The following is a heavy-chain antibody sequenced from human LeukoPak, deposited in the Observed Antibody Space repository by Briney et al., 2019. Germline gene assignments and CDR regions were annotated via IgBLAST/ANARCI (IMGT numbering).Heavy chain of an antibody. V-gene: IGHV4-59*08. Sequence: AETLTLTCTASGCTISSYYWSWVRQPPGKGLEWIGYIYYSGRSNYNASLNSRVTTSVETAKNPFSRNLTSNTAADTAVYYCARLSTYTNPPLYYYYGMDVSGEGTTVTVSS. D-gene: IGHD4-11*01. CDR2: IYYSGRS. CDR1: GCTISSYY. CDR3: ARLSTYTNPPLYYYYGMDV. J-gene: IGHJ6*04.